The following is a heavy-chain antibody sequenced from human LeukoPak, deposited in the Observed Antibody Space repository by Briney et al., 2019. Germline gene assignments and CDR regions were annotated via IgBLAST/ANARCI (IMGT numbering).Heavy chain of an antibody. CDR3: GRGHADIGLNYFDY. D-gene: IGHD2-8*01. Sequence: SETLSLTCAVYGGSFSDYYWIWIRQPPGKGLEWIGEINHSGGTNYNPSLKSRATISIDTSKNQFSLKLSSVTAADTAVYYCGRGHADIGLNYFDYWGQGTLVTVSS. CDR1: GGSFSDYY. J-gene: IGHJ4*02. V-gene: IGHV4-34*01. CDR2: INHSGGT.